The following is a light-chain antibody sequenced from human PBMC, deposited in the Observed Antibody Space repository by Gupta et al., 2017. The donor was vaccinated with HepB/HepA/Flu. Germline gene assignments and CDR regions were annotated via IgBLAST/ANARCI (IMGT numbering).Light chain of an antibody. Sequence: DIQMTQSPSTLSASVGDRVTITCRASQNINVWLAWYQQKPGEAPKLLIYKASSLESGVPSRFSGSGSGTELTLTISSLQPDDFATYFCQQYNTYSQTFGQGTKVEIK. J-gene: IGKJ1*01. CDR2: KAS. CDR3: QQYNTYSQT. CDR1: QNINVW. V-gene: IGKV1-5*03.